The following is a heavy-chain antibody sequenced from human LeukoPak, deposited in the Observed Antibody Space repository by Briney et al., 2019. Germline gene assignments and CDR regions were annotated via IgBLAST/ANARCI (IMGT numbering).Heavy chain of an antibody. D-gene: IGHD3-3*01. J-gene: IGHJ4*02. V-gene: IGHV1-18*01. CDR2: ISVYNGNT. Sequence: ASVKVSCKASGYTFTSYGISWVRQAPGQGLEWMGWISVYNGNTNYVQKVQGRVTMTTDTSTSTAYMELRSLRSDDTAVYYCATEGQWSRYQYTFDYWGQGTLVTVSS. CDR3: ATEGQWSRYQYTFDY. CDR1: GYTFTSYG.